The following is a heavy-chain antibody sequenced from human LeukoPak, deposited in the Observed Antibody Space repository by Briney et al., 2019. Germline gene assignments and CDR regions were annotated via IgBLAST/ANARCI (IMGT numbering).Heavy chain of an antibody. V-gene: IGHV1-2*02. Sequence: ASVKVSCKASGYTFTGYYMHGVRQAPGHGLEWMGWINPNRGGTNYAQKFQGRVTMTGDTSISTAYMELSRLRSLDTAMYYCETDVSPFYDSSGRGEFCWGQGTLVTVSS. CDR1: GYTFTGYY. CDR3: ETDVSPFYDSSGRGEFC. CDR2: INPNRGGT. J-gene: IGHJ4*02. D-gene: IGHD3-22*01.